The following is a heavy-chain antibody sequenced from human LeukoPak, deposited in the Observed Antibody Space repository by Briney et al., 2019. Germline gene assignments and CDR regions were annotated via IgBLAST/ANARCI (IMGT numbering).Heavy chain of an antibody. D-gene: IGHD2-8*01. J-gene: IGHJ4*02. CDR1: GGSFSGYY. Sequence: PSETLSLTCAVYGGSFSGYYWTWIRQPPGKGLEWIGEINQSGKINYNPSLESRVTISVDTSKNEFSLKVNSVTAADTAVYFCARGGVGPRLQFWGQGTLATVSS. CDR2: INQSGKI. V-gene: IGHV4-34*01. CDR3: ARGGVGPRLQF.